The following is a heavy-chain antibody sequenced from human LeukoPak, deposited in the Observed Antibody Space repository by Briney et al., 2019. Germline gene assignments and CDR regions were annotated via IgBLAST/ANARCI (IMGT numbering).Heavy chain of an antibody. D-gene: IGHD3-10*01. Sequence: GESLQISCQGSGYSFTNYWIGWVRQVPGKGLEWMGIIYPGDSDTRYSPSFQGQVTVSADKSIRTAYLQWRRLKAPDTAMYYCARHAVSRVATMFRGEYGMDVWGQGTTVTVSS. CDR2: IYPGDSDT. CDR3: ARHAVSRVATMFRGEYGMDV. CDR1: GYSFTNYW. J-gene: IGHJ6*02. V-gene: IGHV5-51*01.